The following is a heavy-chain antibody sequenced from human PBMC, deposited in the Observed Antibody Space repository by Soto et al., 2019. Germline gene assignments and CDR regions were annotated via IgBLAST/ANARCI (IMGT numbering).Heavy chain of an antibody. CDR2: IKSKTDGGTT. CDR3: TTVREEHSYCSSTSCYATERAHNFDY. J-gene: IGHJ4*02. Sequence: GGSLRLSCAASGFTFSNAWMNWVRQAPGKGLEWVGRIKSKTDGGTTDYAAPVKGRFTISRDDSKNTLYLQMNSLKTEDTAVYYCTTVREEHSYCSSTSCYATERAHNFDYWGQGTLVTVSS. D-gene: IGHD2-2*01. CDR1: GFTFSNAW. V-gene: IGHV3-15*07.